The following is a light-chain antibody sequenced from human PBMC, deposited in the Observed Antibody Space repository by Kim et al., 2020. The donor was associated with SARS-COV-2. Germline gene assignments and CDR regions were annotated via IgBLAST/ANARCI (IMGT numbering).Light chain of an antibody. CDR2: QDS. V-gene: IGLV3-1*01. CDR3: QAWDSSTVV. J-gene: IGLJ2*01. Sequence: ESPGKTASITCSGDKLGDKYACWYQQKPGQSPVLVIYQDSKRPSGIPDRFSGSNSGNTATLTISGTQAMDEDDYYCQAWDSSTVVFGGGTQLTVL. CDR1: KLGDKY.